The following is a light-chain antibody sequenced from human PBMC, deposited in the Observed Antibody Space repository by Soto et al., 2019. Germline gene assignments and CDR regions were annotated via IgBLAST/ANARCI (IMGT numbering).Light chain of an antibody. CDR2: DAS. J-gene: IGKJ1*01. CDR1: QSISSW. Sequence: DIQMTQSPSTLSASVGDRVTITCRASQSISSWLAWYQQKPGKAPKLLIYDASSLESGAPSRFSCSGSGTELTLTISSLQPDDFATYYCQQYNSWWTFGQGTKVEIK. V-gene: IGKV1-5*01. CDR3: QQYNSWWT.